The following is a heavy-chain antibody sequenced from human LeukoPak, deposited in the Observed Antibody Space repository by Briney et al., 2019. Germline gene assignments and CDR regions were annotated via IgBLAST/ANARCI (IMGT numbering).Heavy chain of an antibody. Sequence: SETLSLTCTVSGYSISSGYYWGWIRQPRGKGLEWIREINHSGSTNYNPSLKSRVTISVDTSKNQFSLKLSSVTAADTAVYYCARGRSYFDYWGQGTLVTVSS. J-gene: IGHJ4*02. V-gene: IGHV4-38-2*02. CDR1: GYSISSGYY. CDR2: INHSGST. CDR3: ARGRSYFDY.